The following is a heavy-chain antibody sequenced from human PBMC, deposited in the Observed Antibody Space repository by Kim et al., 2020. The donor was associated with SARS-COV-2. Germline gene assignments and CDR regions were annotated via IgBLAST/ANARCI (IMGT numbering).Heavy chain of an antibody. CDR1: GGSISSSTYY. CDR3: ARRLPGIAEPGTWRGTNWFDP. CDR2: IHYSGNT. J-gene: IGHJ5*02. V-gene: IGHV4-39*01. Sequence: SETLSLTCTVSGGSISSSTYYWGWIRQPPGKGLEWIGSIHYSGNTYYNSSLKSRVTISVDTSKNQFSLKLISVTAADTAVYYCARRLPGIAEPGTWRGTNWFDPWGQGTLVTVSS. D-gene: IGHD6-13*01.